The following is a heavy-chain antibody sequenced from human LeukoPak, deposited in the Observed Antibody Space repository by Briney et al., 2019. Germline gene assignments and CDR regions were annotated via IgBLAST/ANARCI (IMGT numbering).Heavy chain of an antibody. D-gene: IGHD6-13*01. V-gene: IGHV3-21*01. J-gene: IGHJ5*02. CDR1: GFTFSSYS. Sequence: GGSLRLSCAASGFTFSSYSMNWVRQAPGKGLEWVSSISSSSSYIYYADSVKGRFTISRDNAKNSLYLQMNSLRAEDTAVYYCARDPAAGPWYNWFDLWGQGTLVTVSS. CDR3: ARDPAAGPWYNWFDL. CDR2: ISSSSSYI.